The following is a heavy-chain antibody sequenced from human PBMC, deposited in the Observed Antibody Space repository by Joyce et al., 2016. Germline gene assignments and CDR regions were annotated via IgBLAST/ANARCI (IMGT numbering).Heavy chain of an antibody. D-gene: IGHD2/OR15-2a*01. CDR3: ASQKREYFKDALDI. Sequence: EVQLAQSGAEVKKPGESLKISCKGSGYSFTTSWIGWVRQIPGKGLEWMGTSYVGDSDTKYSPSFQGQVTISADKSISTVYLQWSSLKASDTAIYYCASQKREYFKDALDIWGQGTLVTVSS. V-gene: IGHV5-51*01. J-gene: IGHJ3*02. CDR1: GYSFTTSW. CDR2: SYVGDSDT.